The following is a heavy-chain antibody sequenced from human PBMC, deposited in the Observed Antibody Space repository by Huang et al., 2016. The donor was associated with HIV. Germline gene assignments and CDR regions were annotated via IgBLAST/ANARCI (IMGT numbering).Heavy chain of an antibody. CDR2: LIPVFDSP. CDR1: GGSFRSYS. D-gene: IGHD4-4*01. Sequence: QVQLLQSGAEVKKPGSSVKVSCKASGGSFRSYSIAWVRQAPGQGLEWRARLIPVFDSPNYAQKGQGRVRVTADESTRTVYMELRDLRPDDTAVYFCARGSLEYSVSSSLDYWGQGTHVTVSS. CDR3: ARGSLEYSVSSSLDY. J-gene: IGHJ4*02. V-gene: IGHV1-69*13.